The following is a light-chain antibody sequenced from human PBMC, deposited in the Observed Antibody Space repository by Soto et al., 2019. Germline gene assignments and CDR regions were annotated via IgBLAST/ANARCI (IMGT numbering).Light chain of an antibody. V-gene: IGKV3-11*01. CDR3: QQRSNWPQFT. CDR1: QSVSSY. J-gene: IGKJ3*01. CDR2: DAS. Sequence: EIVLTQSPATLSLSPGERATLSCRASQSVSSYLAWYQQKPGQAPRLLIYDASNRATGIPARFSGSGSGTDFTLTTSSLEPEDFAVYYCQQRSNWPQFTFGPGTKVDIK.